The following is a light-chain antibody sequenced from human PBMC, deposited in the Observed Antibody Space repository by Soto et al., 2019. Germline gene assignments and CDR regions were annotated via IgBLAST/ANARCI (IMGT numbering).Light chain of an antibody. CDR2: RAS. Sequence: IVLTQSPGTLSLSPWERATLSCRASQSINSNLAWYQQKPGQAPRLFIFRASSRATGIPARFSGSGSGTEFTLTISSLQSEDFAVYYCQQYNNWSITFGQGTRLEIK. J-gene: IGKJ5*01. CDR3: QQYNNWSIT. V-gene: IGKV3-15*01. CDR1: QSINSN.